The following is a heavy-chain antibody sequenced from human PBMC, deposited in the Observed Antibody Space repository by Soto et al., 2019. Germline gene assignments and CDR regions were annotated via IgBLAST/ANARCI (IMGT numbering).Heavy chain of an antibody. D-gene: IGHD4-4*01. CDR2: IYHSGGG. Sequence: SETLSLTCSVSGVSVISGGHYWNWIRQFPGKGLEWIGYIYHSGGGYYNPSLKSRASMSVDTSKNEFSLRLASVTAADTAVYFCARDPAATVDRNYFDYWGQGALVTVYS. V-gene: IGHV4-31*03. CDR1: GVSVISGGHY. J-gene: IGHJ4*02. CDR3: ARDPAATVDRNYFDY.